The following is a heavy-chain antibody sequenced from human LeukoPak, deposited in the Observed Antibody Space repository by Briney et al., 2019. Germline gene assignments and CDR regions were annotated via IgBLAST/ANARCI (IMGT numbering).Heavy chain of an antibody. J-gene: IGHJ5*02. Sequence: GGSLRLSCAASGFTFSSYAMSWVRQAPGKGLEWVSAISGSGGSTYYADSVKGRFTIPRDNSKNTLYLQMNSLRAEDTAVYYCAKDPGYCGSTSCHAPSSWGQGTLVTVSS. CDR1: GFTFSSYA. V-gene: IGHV3-23*01. D-gene: IGHD2-2*01. CDR3: AKDPGYCGSTSCHAPSS. CDR2: ISGSGGST.